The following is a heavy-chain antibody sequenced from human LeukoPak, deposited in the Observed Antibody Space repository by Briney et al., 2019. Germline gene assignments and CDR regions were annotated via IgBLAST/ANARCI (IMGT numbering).Heavy chain of an antibody. J-gene: IGHJ4*02. CDR1: GGSFSGYY. CDR2: INHSGST. D-gene: IGHD2-15*01. CDR3: VVAATRGLPDY. Sequence: PSETLSLTCAVYGGSFSGYYWSWIRQPPGKGLEWTGEINHSGSTNYNPSLKSRVTISVDTSKNQFSLKLSSVTAADTAVYFAVVAATRGLPDYWGQGTLVTVSS. V-gene: IGHV4-34*01.